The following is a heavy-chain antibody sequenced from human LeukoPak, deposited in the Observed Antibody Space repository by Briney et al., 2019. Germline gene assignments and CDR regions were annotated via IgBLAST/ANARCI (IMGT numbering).Heavy chain of an antibody. J-gene: IGHJ5*02. V-gene: IGHV4-34*01. CDR1: GGSLSGYY. CDR3: ARHSPYRVWFDP. D-gene: IGHD1-26*01. Sequence: SETLSLTCAVYGGSLSGYYWSWIRQPPGKGLEWIGEINHSGSTNYNPSLKSRVTISVDTSKNQFSLKLSSVTAADTAVYYCARHSPYRVWFDPWGQGTLVTVSS. CDR2: INHSGST.